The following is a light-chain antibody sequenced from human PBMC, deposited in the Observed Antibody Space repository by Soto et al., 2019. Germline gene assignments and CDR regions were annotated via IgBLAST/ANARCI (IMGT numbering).Light chain of an antibody. CDR2: DVS. J-gene: IGKJ1*01. V-gene: IGKV3D-15*01. CDR1: QTIRSN. CDR3: QQYNNWPWT. Sequence: EIVMTQSPATLSVSPGERATLSCRASQTIRSNLAWYQQKPGQAPRLLIYDVSNRASGIPARFSGSGSGTEFTLTINSLQSEDFAVYYCQQYNNWPWTFGQGTKVDIK.